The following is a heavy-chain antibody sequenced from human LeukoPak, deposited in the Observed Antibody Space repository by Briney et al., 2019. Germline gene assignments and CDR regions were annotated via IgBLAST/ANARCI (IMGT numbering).Heavy chain of an antibody. J-gene: IGHJ4*02. CDR1: GYTFTSYD. V-gene: IGHV1-8*03. D-gene: IGHD2-15*01. CDR3: ARLQRYCSGGSCRDY. CDR2: MNPNSGNT. Sequence: ASVKVSCKASGYTFTSYDINWVRQATGQGLEWMGSMNPNSGNTGYAQKFQGRVTITRNTSISKAYMELSSLRSEDTAVYYCARLQRYCSGGSCRDYWGQGTLVTVSS.